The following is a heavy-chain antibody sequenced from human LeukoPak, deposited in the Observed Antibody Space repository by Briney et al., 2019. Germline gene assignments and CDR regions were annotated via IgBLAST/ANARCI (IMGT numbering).Heavy chain of an antibody. CDR1: GGTFSSYA. V-gene: IGHV1-69*13. CDR2: IIPILGTA. CDR3: ARGKFDSSGYFTNRLYYFDY. D-gene: IGHD3-22*01. J-gene: IGHJ4*02. Sequence: GASVKVSCKASGGTFSSYAISWVRQAPGQGLEWMGGIIPILGTANYAQKFQGRVTITADESTSTAYMELSSLRSEDTAVYYCARGKFDSSGYFTNRLYYFDYWGQGTLVTVSS.